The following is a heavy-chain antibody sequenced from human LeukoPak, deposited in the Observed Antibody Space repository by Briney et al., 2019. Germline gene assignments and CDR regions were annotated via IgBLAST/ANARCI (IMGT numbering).Heavy chain of an antibody. D-gene: IGHD3-10*01. CDR2: ITGSGGTT. V-gene: IGHV3-11*01. Sequence: PGGSLRLSCAASGFTFSGYYMSWIRRAPGKGLEWVSYITGSGGTTHYADSVKGRFTISRDNTKNSLFLQINSLRAEDTAVYYCVRVQEQGVLFDNWGQGTLVTVSS. CDR3: VRVQEQGVLFDN. CDR1: GFTFSGYY. J-gene: IGHJ4*02.